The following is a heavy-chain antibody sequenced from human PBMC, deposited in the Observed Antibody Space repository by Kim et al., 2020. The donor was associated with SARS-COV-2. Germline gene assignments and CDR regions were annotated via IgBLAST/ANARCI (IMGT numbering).Heavy chain of an antibody. V-gene: IGHV3-43*01. D-gene: IGHD3-3*01. CDR3: ARSTIFGYYYGMDV. Sequence: ADYVKGRFTISRDNSKNSLYLQMNSLRTEDTDLYYCARSTIFGYYYGMDVWGQGTTVTVSS. J-gene: IGHJ6*02.